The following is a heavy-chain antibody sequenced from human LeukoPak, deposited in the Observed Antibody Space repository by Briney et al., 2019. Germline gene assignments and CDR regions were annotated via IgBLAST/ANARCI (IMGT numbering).Heavy chain of an antibody. D-gene: IGHD5-12*01. J-gene: IGHJ5*02. CDR2: LTDSCDAT. CDR1: GFTFSHYA. Sequence: GGSLRLSCAVSGFTFSHYAMSCVRQAPGTGLEWVGSLTDSCDATYYADSVKGRLTISRDNSNSTLYLHISGLRDEDTAVYYCARGYSHNSGGWLDPWGQGTLVTVSS. V-gene: IGHV3-23*01. CDR3: ARGYSHNSGGWLDP.